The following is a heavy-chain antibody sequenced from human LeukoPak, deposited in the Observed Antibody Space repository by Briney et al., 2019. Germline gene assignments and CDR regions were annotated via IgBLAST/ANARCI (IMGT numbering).Heavy chain of an antibody. CDR3: AKGGRYSFXTXSWXXP. CDR1: GFTFDEYA. CDR2: ISWNSGSI. Sequence: PGRSLRLSCAASGFTFDEYAMHWVRQAPGKGLEWVSSISWNSGSIGYADSVKGRFTISRDNAKNSLYLQMDSLRAEDMAFYYCAKGGRYSFXTXSWXXPWGQGTLVT. V-gene: IGHV3-9*03. D-gene: IGHD5-18*01. J-gene: IGHJ5*02.